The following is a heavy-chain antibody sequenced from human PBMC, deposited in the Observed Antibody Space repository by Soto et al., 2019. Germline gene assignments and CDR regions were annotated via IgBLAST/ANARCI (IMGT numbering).Heavy chain of an antibody. CDR2: INHSGST. J-gene: IGHJ6*02. V-gene: IGHV4-34*01. CDR1: GGSFSGYY. CDR3: ARGYPIRGGERSSGWYYHYYYYDRMAA. Sequence: ETLCLTWAVHGGSFSGYYWSGIRQPPGKGLEWIGEINHSGSTNYNPSLKSRVTISVDTSKNQFSLKLSSGTAADTAVYYCARGYPIRGGERSSGWYYHYYYYDRMAAWCQGPKVT. D-gene: IGHD6-19*01.